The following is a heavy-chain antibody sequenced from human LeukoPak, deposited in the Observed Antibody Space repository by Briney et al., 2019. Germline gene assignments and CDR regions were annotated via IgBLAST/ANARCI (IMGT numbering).Heavy chain of an antibody. CDR2: ISAYNGNT. D-gene: IGHD2-15*01. V-gene: IGHV1-18*01. Sequence: ASVKVSCKASGYTFTSYGISWVRQAPGQGLEWMGWISAYNGNTNYAQKLQGRVTMTTDTSTSTAYMELRSLRSDDTAVYYCARDHAVVVVAAYFDYWGQGTLVTVSS. CDR1: GYTFTSYG. CDR3: ARDHAVVVVAAYFDY. J-gene: IGHJ4*02.